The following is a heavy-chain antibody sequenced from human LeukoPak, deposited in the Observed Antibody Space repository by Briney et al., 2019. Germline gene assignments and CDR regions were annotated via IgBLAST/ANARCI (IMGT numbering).Heavy chain of an antibody. D-gene: IGHD3-9*01. CDR3: AREAVTYYDILPGSPSFDY. Sequence: SETLSLTCAVYGGSFSGYYWSWIRQPPGKGLEWIGEINQSGSTSYNPSLKSRVTISVDTSKNQFSLKLSSVTAADTAVYYCAREAVTYYDILPGSPSFDYWGQGTLVTVSS. CDR1: GGSFSGYY. J-gene: IGHJ4*02. CDR2: INQSGST. V-gene: IGHV4-34*01.